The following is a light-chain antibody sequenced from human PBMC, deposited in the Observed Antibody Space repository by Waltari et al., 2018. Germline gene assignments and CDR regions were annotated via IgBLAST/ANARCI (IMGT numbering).Light chain of an antibody. Sequence: QSALTQPASVSGSPGQSITISCTGTSTDLGGYNYVSWYQHHPGKATKHMIYDVSKRPSGVSNRFSGSKSGNTASLTISGLQAEDEADYYCCSYAGSSTDVFGGGTKLTV. CDR1: STDLGGYNY. CDR2: DVS. J-gene: IGLJ3*02. V-gene: IGLV2-23*02. CDR3: CSYAGSSTDV.